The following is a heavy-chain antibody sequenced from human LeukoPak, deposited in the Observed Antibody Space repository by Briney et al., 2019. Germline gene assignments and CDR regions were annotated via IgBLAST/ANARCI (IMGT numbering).Heavy chain of an antibody. J-gene: IGHJ4*02. CDR3: AKDLINRIEAVGPIDY. Sequence: GGSLRLSCAASGFSFTTYAMSWVRQAPGKGVEWVSTVSGSGGRTFYADSVKGRFTISKDNTKKILYLQMSSLRAEDTAVYYCAKDLINRIEAVGPIDYWGQGTLVTVSS. D-gene: IGHD6-13*01. CDR1: GFSFTTYA. CDR2: VSGSGGRT. V-gene: IGHV3-23*01.